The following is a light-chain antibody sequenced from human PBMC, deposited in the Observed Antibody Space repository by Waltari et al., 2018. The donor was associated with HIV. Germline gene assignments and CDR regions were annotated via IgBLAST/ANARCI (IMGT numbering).Light chain of an antibody. CDR1: QSISSW. CDR2: KAS. CDR3: QQYNSYSYT. Sequence: DIQMTQSPSTLSASVGDRVTITCRPSQSISSWLAWYQQKPGKAPNLLIYKASSLESGVPSRFSGSGSGTEFTLTISSLQPDDFATYYCQQYNSYSYTFGRGTKLEIK. J-gene: IGKJ2*01. V-gene: IGKV1-5*03.